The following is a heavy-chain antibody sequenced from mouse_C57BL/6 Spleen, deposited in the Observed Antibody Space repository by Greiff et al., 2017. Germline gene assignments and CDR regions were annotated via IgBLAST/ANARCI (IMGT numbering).Heavy chain of an antibody. J-gene: IGHJ2*01. CDR2: IDPETGGT. CDR1: GYTFTDYE. CDR3: TRGGKLTGTDY. Sequence: VQLQQSGAELVRPGASVTLSCKASGYTFTDYEMHWVKQTPVHGLEWIGAIDPETGGTDYNQKFKGKAILTADKSSSTAYMELRSLTSEDSAVYYCTRGGKLTGTDYWGQGTTLTVSS. D-gene: IGHD4-1*01. V-gene: IGHV1-15*01.